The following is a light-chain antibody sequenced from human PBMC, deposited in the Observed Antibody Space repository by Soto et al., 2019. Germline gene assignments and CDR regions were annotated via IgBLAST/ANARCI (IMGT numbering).Light chain of an antibody. CDR3: QQSYSTPQAT. V-gene: IGKV1-39*01. CDR1: QSISSY. CDR2: AAS. J-gene: IGKJ4*01. Sequence: DIQMTQSPSSLSASVGDRVTITCRASQSISSYLNWYQQKPGKAPKLLIYAASSLQSGVPSRFSGSGSGTDFTLTISSLQPEDFATYDCQQSYSTPQATFGGGPKVEIK.